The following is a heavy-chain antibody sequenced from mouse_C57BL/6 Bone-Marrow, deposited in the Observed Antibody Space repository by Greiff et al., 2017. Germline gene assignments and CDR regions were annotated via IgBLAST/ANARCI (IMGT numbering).Heavy chain of an antibody. CDR2: IYPRSGNT. V-gene: IGHV1-81*01. CDR3: ARSVYYYGISYYAMDY. Sequence: VQLQQSGAELARPGASVTLSCKASGYTFTSYGISWVKQRTGQGLEWIGEIYPRSGNTYYKEKFKGKSTLTADKSPSTEYIELRILTSEDSSVYVSARSVYYYGISYYAMDYWGQGTSVTVSS. J-gene: IGHJ4*01. CDR1: GYTFTSYG. D-gene: IGHD1-1*01.